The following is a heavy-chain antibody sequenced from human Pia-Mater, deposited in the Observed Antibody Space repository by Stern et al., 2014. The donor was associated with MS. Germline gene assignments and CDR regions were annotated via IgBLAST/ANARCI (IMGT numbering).Heavy chain of an antibody. CDR3: ARDSAARLSDY. V-gene: IGHV1-46*01. CDR2: INPSGGSA. J-gene: IGHJ4*02. CDR1: GYTFTNYY. D-gene: IGHD6-6*01. Sequence: MQLVESGAEVKKSGASVKLSCKASGYTFTNYYMHWVRQAPGHGLEWMGIINPSGGSASYAQKFQDRVPMTSDSSSSTVFMELSSLRSDDTAVYYCARDSAARLSDYWGQGTLVTVSS.